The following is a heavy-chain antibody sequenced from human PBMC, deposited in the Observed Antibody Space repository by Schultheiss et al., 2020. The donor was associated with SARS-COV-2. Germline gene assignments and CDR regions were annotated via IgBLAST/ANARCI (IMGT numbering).Heavy chain of an antibody. J-gene: IGHJ3*02. V-gene: IGHV3-11*06. CDR3: ATLIAVAGTGAFDI. CDR1: GFTFSDYY. Sequence: GGSLRLSCAASGFTFSDYYMSWIRQAPGKGLEWVSSISSSSSYIYYADSVKGRFTISRDNAKNSLYLQMNSLRAEDTAVYYCATLIAVAGTGAFDIWGQGTMVTVSS. CDR2: ISSSSSYI. D-gene: IGHD6-19*01.